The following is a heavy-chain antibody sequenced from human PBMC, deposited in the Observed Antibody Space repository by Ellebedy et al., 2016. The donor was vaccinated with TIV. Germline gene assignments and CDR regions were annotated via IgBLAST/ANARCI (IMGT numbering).Heavy chain of an antibody. CDR1: GFSFRSYW. V-gene: IGHV3-7*01. D-gene: IGHD4-17*01. J-gene: IGHJ5*02. CDR3: ARRGSYGDYAVQINSWFDR. Sequence: PGGSLRLSCVASGFSFRSYWMSWVRQAPGKGLEWVANIYQDGSNQYYVDSVKGQFTISRDNANKSLFLQMKSLRGEDTAVYYCARRGSYGDYAVQINSWFDRWGRGTLVTVSS. CDR2: IYQDGSNQ.